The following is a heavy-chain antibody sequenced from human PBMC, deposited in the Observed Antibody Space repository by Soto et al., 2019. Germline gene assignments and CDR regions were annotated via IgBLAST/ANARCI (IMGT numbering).Heavy chain of an antibody. CDR1: GFTFNNYA. J-gene: IGHJ4*02. D-gene: IGHD2-2*01. CDR2: ITGSGSDT. Sequence: GGSLRLSCAASGFTFNNYAMGWVRQTPGRGLEWFSAITGSGSDTYYADSVKGRFTISRDNSKNTRSLQMNSLRAEDTAVYYCAKLGSSSWSPHYYFDYWGQGTLVTVSS. CDR3: AKLGSSSWSPHYYFDY. V-gene: IGHV3-23*01.